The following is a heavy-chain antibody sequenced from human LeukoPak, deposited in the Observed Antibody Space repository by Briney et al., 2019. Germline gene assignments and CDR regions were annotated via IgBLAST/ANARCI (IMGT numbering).Heavy chain of an antibody. CDR3: AKARSTYHYYFDY. D-gene: IGHD1-26*01. J-gene: IGHJ4*02. V-gene: IGHV3-21*04. CDR2: ISSSSSYI. Sequence: GGSLRLSCAASGFTFSSYSMNWVRQAPGKGLEWVSSISSSSSYIYYADSVKGRFTISRDNSKNTLYLQMNSLRAEDTAVYYCAKARSTYHYYFDYWGQGTLVTVSS. CDR1: GFTFSSYS.